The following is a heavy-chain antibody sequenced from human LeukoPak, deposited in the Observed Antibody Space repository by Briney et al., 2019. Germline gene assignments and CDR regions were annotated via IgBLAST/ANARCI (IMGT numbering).Heavy chain of an antibody. Sequence: PGGSLRLSCAASGFTFSSYWMSWVRQAPGKGLEWVANIKQDGSEKYYVDSVKGRFTISRDNAKNSLYLQMNSLRAEDTAVYYCARAQYYYGSGSYSDFDYWGQGTLVTVSS. J-gene: IGHJ4*02. CDR1: GFTFSSYW. CDR3: ARAQYYYGSGSYSDFDY. CDR2: IKQDGSEK. V-gene: IGHV3-7*04. D-gene: IGHD3-10*01.